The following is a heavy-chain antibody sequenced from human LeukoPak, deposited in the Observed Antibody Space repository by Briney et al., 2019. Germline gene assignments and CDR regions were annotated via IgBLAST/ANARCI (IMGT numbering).Heavy chain of an antibody. V-gene: IGHV4-59*07. CDR3: ARGRATPDY. D-gene: IGHD1-26*01. J-gene: IGHJ4*02. Sequence: SDTLSLTCTVSGGSISSYYWSWIRQPPGKGLEWIGYIYYSGSTNYNPSLKSRVTISVDASKNQFSLKLSSVTAADTAVYYCARGRATPDYWGQGTLVTVSS. CDR1: GGSISSYY. CDR2: IYYSGST.